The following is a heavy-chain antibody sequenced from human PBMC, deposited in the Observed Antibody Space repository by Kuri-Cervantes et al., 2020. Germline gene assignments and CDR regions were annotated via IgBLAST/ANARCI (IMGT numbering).Heavy chain of an antibody. CDR2: IIPIFATA. D-gene: IGHD4-17*01. CDR1: GGTFSTYA. J-gene: IGHJ5*02. Sequence: SVKVSCKVSGGTFSTYAISWVRQAPGQGLEWMGGIIPIFATADYAQKFQGRVTITTDESTTTAYMEVSSLRSEDTAVYYCARAPLYGDLRSWFDPWGQGTLVTVSS. CDR3: ARAPLYGDLRSWFDP. V-gene: IGHV1-69*05.